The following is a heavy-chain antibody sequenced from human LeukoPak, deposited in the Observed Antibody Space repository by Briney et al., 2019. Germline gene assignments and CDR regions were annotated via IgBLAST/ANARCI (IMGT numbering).Heavy chain of an antibody. Sequence: GAAVKVSCKHSGYTFTSYGISWVRQAPGQGVEWMGWISAYNGNTNYAQKLQGSVTMTTDTSTSTAYMELRSLGSDDTAVYYCARESVTTPSNGMDVWGQGTTVTVSS. D-gene: IGHD4-17*01. CDR3: ARESVTTPSNGMDV. CDR2: ISAYNGNT. V-gene: IGHV1-18*01. CDR1: GYTFTSYG. J-gene: IGHJ6*02.